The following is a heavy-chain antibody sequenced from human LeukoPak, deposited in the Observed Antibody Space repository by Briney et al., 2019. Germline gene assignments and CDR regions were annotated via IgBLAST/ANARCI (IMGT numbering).Heavy chain of an antibody. J-gene: IGHJ4*02. CDR2: ISWNSGSI. Sequence: GRSLRLSCAAFGFTFDDYAMHWVRQAPGKGLEWVSGISWNSGSIGYADSVKGRFTISRDNAKNSLYLQMSSLRVEDTAVYYCASWAGNTQSDSWSGPFDYWGQGTLVTVSS. CDR1: GFTFDDYA. V-gene: IGHV3-9*01. CDR3: ASWAGNTQSDSWSGPFDY. D-gene: IGHD3-3*01.